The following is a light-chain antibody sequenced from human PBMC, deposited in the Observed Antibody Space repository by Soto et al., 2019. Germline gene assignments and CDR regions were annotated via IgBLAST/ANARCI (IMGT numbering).Light chain of an antibody. CDR1: QSVSSSY. V-gene: IGKV3-20*01. J-gene: IGKJ1*01. CDR3: QQYGSSPRT. CDR2: SAS. Sequence: EIVLTQSPGTLSLSPGERATLSCRASQSVSSSYLAWYQQKPGQAPRLLIYSASSRATGIPDRFSGSGSGTDFTLTISRVEPEDCAVYYCQQYGSSPRTFGQGTKVEIK.